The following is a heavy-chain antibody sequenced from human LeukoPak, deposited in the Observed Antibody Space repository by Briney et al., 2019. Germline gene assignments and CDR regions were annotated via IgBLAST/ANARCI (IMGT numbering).Heavy chain of an antibody. CDR2: TNLGGSSP. CDR1: GFTFSSYW. J-gene: IGHJ1*01. V-gene: IGHV3-74*03. D-gene: IGHD4-23*01. CDR3: YGANAEH. Sequence: GLSLRLSCAASGFTFSSYWMHWVRQAPGKGLVWVSGTNLGGSSPMYADSAKGRFTIAKDNAKNTLYLQMSSLRAEGTAVYYCYGANAEHWGQGTLVTVAS.